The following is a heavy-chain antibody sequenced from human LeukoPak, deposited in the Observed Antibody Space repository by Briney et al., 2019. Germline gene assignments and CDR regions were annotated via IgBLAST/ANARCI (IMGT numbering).Heavy chain of an antibody. V-gene: IGHV1-18*01. J-gene: IGHJ4*02. Sequence: EASVKVSCKASGGTFSSYAISWVRQAPGQGLEWMGWISGYNGNTNYAQKLQGRVTMTTDTSTSTAYMELRSLRSDDTAVYYCARANDYGDYGGDYWGQGTLVTVSS. D-gene: IGHD4-17*01. CDR3: ARANDYGDYGGDY. CDR2: ISGYNGNT. CDR1: GGTFSSYA.